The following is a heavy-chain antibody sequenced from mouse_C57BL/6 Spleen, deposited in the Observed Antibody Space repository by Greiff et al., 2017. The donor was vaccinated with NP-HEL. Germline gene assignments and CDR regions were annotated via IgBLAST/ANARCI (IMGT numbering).Heavy chain of an antibody. Sequence: VMLVESGPELVKPGASVKLSCKASGYTFTSYDINWVKQRPGQGLEWIGWIYPRDGSTKYNEKFKGKGTLTVDTSSITADMKLHSRTSEDSAVYFWARKRYSNLCYFDYWGQGTTLTVSS. CDR2: IYPRDGST. V-gene: IGHV1-85*01. D-gene: IGHD2-5*01. CDR3: ARKRYSNLCYFDY. CDR1: GYTFTSYD. J-gene: IGHJ2*01.